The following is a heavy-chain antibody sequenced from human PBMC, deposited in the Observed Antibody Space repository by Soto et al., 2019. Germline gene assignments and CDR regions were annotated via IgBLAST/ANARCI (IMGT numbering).Heavy chain of an antibody. CDR2: ISWNSGSI. J-gene: IGHJ3*02. D-gene: IGHD5-12*01. CDR3: AKDRKLVANPYDAFDI. CDR1: GFTFDDYA. V-gene: IGHV3-9*01. Sequence: GGSLRLSCAASGFTFDDYAMHWVRQAPGKGLEWVSGISWNSGSIGYADSVKGRFTISRDNAKNSLYLQMNSLRAEDTALYYCAKDRKLVANPYDAFDIWGQGTMVTVSS.